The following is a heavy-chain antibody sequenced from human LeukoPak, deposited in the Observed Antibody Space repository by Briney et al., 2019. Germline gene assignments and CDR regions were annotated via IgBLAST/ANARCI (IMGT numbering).Heavy chain of an antibody. J-gene: IGHJ5*02. D-gene: IGHD1-26*01. CDR1: SGSLSHYY. V-gene: IGHV4-34*01. Sequence: SETLSLTCAVYSGSLSHYYWSWIRQPPGKGLEWIGEINHSGSTNYIPSLKSRVTISVDTSKNQFSLKLSSVTAADTAVYYCARGSKMLGYNWFDPWGQGTLVTVSS. CDR2: INHSGST. CDR3: ARGSKMLGYNWFDP.